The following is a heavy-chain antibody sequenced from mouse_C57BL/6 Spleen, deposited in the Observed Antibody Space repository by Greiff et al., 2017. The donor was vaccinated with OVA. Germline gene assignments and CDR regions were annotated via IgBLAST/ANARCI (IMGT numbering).Heavy chain of an antibody. CDR2: IDPYSGGT. CDR1: GYTFTSYW. Sequence: VQLQQPGAELVKPGASVKLSCTASGYTFTSYWMHWVKQRPGRGLEWIGRIDPYSGGTKYNEKFKSKATLTVDKPSSTAYMQLSSLTSEDTAVYYCARSDWAFDYWGQGTTLTVSS. D-gene: IGHD4-1*01. V-gene: IGHV1-72*01. J-gene: IGHJ2*01. CDR3: ARSDWAFDY.